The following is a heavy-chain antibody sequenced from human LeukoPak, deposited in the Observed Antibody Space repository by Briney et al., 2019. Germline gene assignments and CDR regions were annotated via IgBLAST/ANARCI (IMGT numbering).Heavy chain of an antibody. Sequence: PGGSLRLSCAASGFTFSNACMSWVRQAPGKGLEWVGRIKRKSDGGTTEYAAPVKGRFSISRDDSKNMLYLEVNSLRTEDPAVYFCSTYSSSWYVFNYWGQGTLVTVSS. CDR1: GFTFSNAC. CDR2: IKRKSDGGTT. CDR3: STYSSSWYVFNY. D-gene: IGHD6-13*01. J-gene: IGHJ4*02. V-gene: IGHV3-15*01.